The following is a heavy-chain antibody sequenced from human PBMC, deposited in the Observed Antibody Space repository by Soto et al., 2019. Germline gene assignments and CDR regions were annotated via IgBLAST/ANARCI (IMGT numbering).Heavy chain of an antibody. V-gene: IGHV3-53*04. J-gene: IGHJ4*02. CDR1: GFTVSSNY. CDR2: IYSGGST. CDR3: AGLKKRGKWSDPIDY. D-gene: IGHD2-8*01. Sequence: EVQLVESGGGLVQPGGSLRLSCAASGFTVSSNYMSWVRQAPGKGLEWVSVIYSGGSTYYADSVKGRFTISRHNSKNTLNLQMNSLRAEGTAVYYCAGLKKRGKWSDPIDYWGQGTRVTVSS.